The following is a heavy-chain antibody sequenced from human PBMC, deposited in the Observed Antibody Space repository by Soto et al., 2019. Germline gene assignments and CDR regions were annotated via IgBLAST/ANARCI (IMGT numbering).Heavy chain of an antibody. CDR3: TTDHAGVHFYYICVVV. V-gene: IGHV3-15*01. CDR2: IRSKGDGETT. CDR1: GFTFSNAW. Sequence: LRLSCAASGFTFSNAWMSWVRQAPGQGLEWVGRIRSKGDGETTDYAAPVRGRFTISRDDSKNTFFLQMNSLKAEDTAVYYCTTDHAGVHFYYICVVVCDPGTTVTRSS. D-gene: IGHD1-26*01. J-gene: IGHJ6*02.